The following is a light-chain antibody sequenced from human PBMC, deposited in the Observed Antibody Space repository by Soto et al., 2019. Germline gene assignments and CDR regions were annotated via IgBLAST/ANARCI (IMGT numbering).Light chain of an antibody. J-gene: IGKJ4*01. Sequence: EIVLTQSPATLSLSPGERATLSCRASQSVSSSLAWYQQKPGQAPRFLIYAASNRATGIPTRFIGSGSGTDCTLSVRSLEHEDCGVYYCQQRSAWPPSLTFGGGTRVEIK. V-gene: IGKV3-11*01. CDR1: QSVSSS. CDR2: AAS. CDR3: QQRSAWPPSLT.